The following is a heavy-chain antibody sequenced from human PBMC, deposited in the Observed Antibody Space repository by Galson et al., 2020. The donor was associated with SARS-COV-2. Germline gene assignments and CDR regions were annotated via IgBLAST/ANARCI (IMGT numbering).Heavy chain of an antibody. J-gene: IGHJ6*02. V-gene: IGHV3-21*01. Sequence: GGSLRLSCAASGFTFNSYSINWVRQAPGKGLEWVSSISSTSTYIYYANSVKGRFTISRDNARNSLYLDMNSLRVEDTAVYYCARDASWAMFAMDVWGQGTMVTVSS. CDR2: ISSTSTYI. CDR1: GFTFNSYS. D-gene: IGHD3-10*02. CDR3: ARDASWAMFAMDV.